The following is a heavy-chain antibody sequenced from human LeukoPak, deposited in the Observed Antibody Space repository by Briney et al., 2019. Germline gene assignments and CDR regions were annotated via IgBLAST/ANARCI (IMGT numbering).Heavy chain of an antibody. D-gene: IGHD3-3*01. CDR1: GGSIRNYY. V-gene: IGHV4-59*08. J-gene: IGHJ4*02. Sequence: SETLSLTCTVSGGSIRNYYWSWIRQSPGRGLEWIGYIYYSGSTNYNPSLKSRVTISVDTSKNQFSLKLSSVTAADTAVYYCARPGFVGTIFGSGATDRDYWGQGTLVTVSS. CDR2: IYYSGST. CDR3: ARPGFVGTIFGSGATDRDY.